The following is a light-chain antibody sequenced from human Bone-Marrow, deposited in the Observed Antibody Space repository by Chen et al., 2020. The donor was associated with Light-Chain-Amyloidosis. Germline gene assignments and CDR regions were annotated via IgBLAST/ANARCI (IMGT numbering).Light chain of an antibody. Sequence: SYVLTQPSSVSVAPGQTATIACGGNNIGSTSVHWYQQTPGQAPLLVVYDDSDRHSGIPERLSGSNSGNTATLTNSRVEAGDEADYYCQVWDRSSDRPVFGGGTKLTVL. V-gene: IGLV3-21*02. CDR2: DDS. CDR3: QVWDRSSDRPV. J-gene: IGLJ3*02. CDR1: NIGSTS.